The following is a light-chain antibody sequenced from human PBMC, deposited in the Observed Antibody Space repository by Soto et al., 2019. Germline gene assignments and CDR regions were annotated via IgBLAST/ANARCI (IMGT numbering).Light chain of an antibody. V-gene: IGLV2-14*01. CDR1: SSDVGGYNY. J-gene: IGLJ1*01. Sequence: QSVLTQPASVSGSPGQSITISCTGTSSDVGGYNYVSWYQHHPGKAPKLVIYEDSNRPSGVSNRFSGSKSGNTASLTISGLQAEDEADYYCNSCTSSNTFVFGTGTKVTVL. CDR2: EDS. CDR3: NSCTSSNTFV.